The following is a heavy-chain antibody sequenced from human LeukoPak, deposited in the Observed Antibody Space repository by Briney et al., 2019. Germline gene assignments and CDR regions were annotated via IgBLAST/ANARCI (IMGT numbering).Heavy chain of an antibody. CDR1: GYTFSSYA. V-gene: IGHV1-18*01. J-gene: IGHJ3*02. D-gene: IGHD3-16*01. CDR3: ARDSGITNMFGGGRGSALEEPNDVFDI. CDR2: ISVYSGNT. Sequence: ASVKVSCKASGYTFSSYAMTWVRQAPGQGLEWMGWISVYSGNTTYAQKFQGRVTMTTDTSTSTANMELRSLRSDDTAVYYCARDSGITNMFGGGRGSALEEPNDVFDIWGQGTMVIVSS.